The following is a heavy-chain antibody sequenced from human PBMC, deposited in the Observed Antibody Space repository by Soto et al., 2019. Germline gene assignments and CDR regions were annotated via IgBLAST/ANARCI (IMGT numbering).Heavy chain of an antibody. V-gene: IGHV5-10-1*01. CDR2: IDPSDSYT. Sequence: EVQLVQSGAEVKKPGESLRISCKGSGYSFTSYWISWVRQMPGKGLEWMGRIDPSDSYTNYSPSFQGHVTISADKSISTAYRQWSSLKASDTAMYYWAGAESGSYFSEDYWGQGTLVTVSS. J-gene: IGHJ4*02. CDR1: GYSFTSYW. D-gene: IGHD1-26*01. CDR3: AGAESGSYFSEDY.